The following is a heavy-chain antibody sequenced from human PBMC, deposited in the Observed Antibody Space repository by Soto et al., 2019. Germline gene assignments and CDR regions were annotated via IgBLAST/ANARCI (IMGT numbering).Heavy chain of an antibody. Sequence: GGSLRLSCAASGFTFDDYTMHRVRQAPGKGLEWVSLISWDGGSTYYADSVKGRFTISRDNSKNSLYLQMNSLRTEDTALYYCTAGEGRSYGMDVWGHGTTATVSS. D-gene: IGHD3-10*01. CDR2: ISWDGGST. CDR3: TAGEGRSYGMDV. J-gene: IGHJ6*02. V-gene: IGHV3-43*01. CDR1: GFTFDDYT.